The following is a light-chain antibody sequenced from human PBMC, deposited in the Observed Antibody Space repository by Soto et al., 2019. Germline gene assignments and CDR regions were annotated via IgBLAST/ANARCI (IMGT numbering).Light chain of an antibody. CDR2: GAS. CDR1: QSVSSSY. CDR3: QQYGSWIT. V-gene: IGKV3-20*01. J-gene: IGKJ5*01. Sequence: EIVLTQSPGTLSLSPGERATLSCRASQSVSSSYLAWYQQKPGQAPRLLIYGASSRATGIPDRFSGSGSGTDFTLTISRLEPEDFAVYYCQQYGSWITFGQGTRLESK.